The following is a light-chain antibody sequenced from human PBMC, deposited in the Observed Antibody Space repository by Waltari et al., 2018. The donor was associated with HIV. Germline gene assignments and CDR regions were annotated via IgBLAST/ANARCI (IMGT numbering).Light chain of an antibody. CDR1: QSVSSSY. CDR2: DAS. Sequence: EIVLTQSPGTLSLSPGDTATLSCKASQSVSSSYLAWYQQKPGQAPRLLIYDASNRATGIPARFSGSGSGTDFTLTISSLEPEDFAVYYCQQRSNWPPLTFGGGTKVEIK. V-gene: IGKV3-11*01. J-gene: IGKJ4*01. CDR3: QQRSNWPPLT.